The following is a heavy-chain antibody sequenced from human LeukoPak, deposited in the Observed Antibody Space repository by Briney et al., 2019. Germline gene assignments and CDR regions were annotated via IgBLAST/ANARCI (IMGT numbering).Heavy chain of an antibody. CDR1: GHIFISYG. Sequence: ASVKVSCKASGHIFISYGISWVRQAPGQGLEWMGWISANNGNTNHAQKLQGRVTMTTDTSTSTAYMELRSLRPDDTAVYYCARDIVPAAMGYWGQGTLVTVSS. CDR3: ARDIVPAAMGY. D-gene: IGHD2-2*01. V-gene: IGHV1-18*01. J-gene: IGHJ4*02. CDR2: ISANNGNT.